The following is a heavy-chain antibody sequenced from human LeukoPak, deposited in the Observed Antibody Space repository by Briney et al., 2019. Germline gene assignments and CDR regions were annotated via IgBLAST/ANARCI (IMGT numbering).Heavy chain of an antibody. V-gene: IGHV4-34*01. D-gene: IGHD5-18*01. CDR3: ARGVQLWANYYYYYYMDV. CDR2: INHSGST. J-gene: IGHJ6*03. CDR1: GGSFSGYY. Sequence: SETLSLTCAVYGGSFSGYYWSWIRQPPGKGLEWIGEINHSGSTNYNPSLKSRVTISVDTSKNQFSLKLSSVTAADTAVYYCARGVQLWANYYYYYYMDVWGKGTTVTISS.